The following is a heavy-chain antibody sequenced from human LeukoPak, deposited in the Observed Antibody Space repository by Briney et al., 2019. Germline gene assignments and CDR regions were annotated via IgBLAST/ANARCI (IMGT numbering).Heavy chain of an antibody. CDR2: IYYSGST. CDR3: ARGAVVVVPAAIGLVYYYYYMDV. V-gene: IGHV4-39*07. D-gene: IGHD2-2*02. Sequence: SETLSLTCTVSGGSISSSSYYWGWIRQPPGKGLEWIGSIYYSGSTNYNPSLKSRVTISVDTSKNQFSLKLSSVTAADTAVYYCARGAVVVVPAAIGLVYYYYYMDVWGKGTTVTVSS. CDR1: GGSISSSSYY. J-gene: IGHJ6*03.